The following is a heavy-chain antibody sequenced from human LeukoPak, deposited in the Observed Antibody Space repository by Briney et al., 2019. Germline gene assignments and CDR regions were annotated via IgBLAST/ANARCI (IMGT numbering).Heavy chain of an antibody. CDR2: INSDGSTT. J-gene: IGHJ5*02. CDR3: ARDWWFDP. V-gene: IGHV3-74*01. Sequence: GGSLRLSCAASGFIFSSYWMRWVRQDPGKGLEWVSRINSDGSTTTYADSVKGRFTISRDNAKSTLYLQMNILKVEDTAVYYCARDWWFDPWGQGTLVTVSS. CDR1: GFIFSSYW.